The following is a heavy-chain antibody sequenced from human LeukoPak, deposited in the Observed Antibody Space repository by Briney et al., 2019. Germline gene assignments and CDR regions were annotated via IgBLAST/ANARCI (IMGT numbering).Heavy chain of an antibody. CDR2: ISAYNGNT. CDR3: ASGYYDILTGKYNWFDP. Sequence: ASVKVSCKASGYTFPSYGISWVRQAPGQGLEWMGWISAYNGNTNYAQKLQGRVTMTTDTSTSTAYRELRSLRSDATAVYYCASGYYDILTGKYNWFDPWGQGTLVTVSS. V-gene: IGHV1-18*01. J-gene: IGHJ5*02. CDR1: GYTFPSYG. D-gene: IGHD3-9*01.